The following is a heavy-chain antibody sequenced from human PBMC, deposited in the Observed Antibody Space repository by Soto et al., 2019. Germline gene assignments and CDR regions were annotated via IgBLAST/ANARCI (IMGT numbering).Heavy chain of an antibody. J-gene: IGHJ6*02. Sequence: PVGSLRLSCAASGFTFSNYGMHWVRQAPGKGLEWVAIIWHDGNNKYYADSVRGRFIISRDNSKNRLYLQMNSLRAEDTAVYYCASVLVGDSDSYGLDVWGQGTPVTVSS. CDR3: ASVLVGDSDSYGLDV. CDR2: IWHDGNNK. D-gene: IGHD1-26*01. V-gene: IGHV3-33*01. CDR1: GFTFSNYG.